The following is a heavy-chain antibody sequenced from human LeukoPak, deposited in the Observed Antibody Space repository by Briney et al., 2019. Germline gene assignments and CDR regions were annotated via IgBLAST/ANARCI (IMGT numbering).Heavy chain of an antibody. D-gene: IGHD3-10*01. CDR3: ARDRFGDYRDC. J-gene: IGHJ4*02. V-gene: IGHV3-48*04. CDR1: GFTFSSYW. CDR2: ISGDSGTR. Sequence: GGSLRLSCAASGFTFSSYWMSWVRQAPGKGLEWVSYISGDSGTRYYADSVEGRFTISRDNAKNSVYLQMNSLKAEDTAVYYCARDRFGDYRDCWGQGTLVTVSS.